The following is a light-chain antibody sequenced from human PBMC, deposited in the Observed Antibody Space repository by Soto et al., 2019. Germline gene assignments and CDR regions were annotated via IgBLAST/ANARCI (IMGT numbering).Light chain of an antibody. CDR3: QQSYSMPWT. CDR2: GSS. CDR1: QSISSW. V-gene: IGKV1-39*01. J-gene: IGKJ1*01. Sequence: DIQMTQSPSTLSASVGDRVTITCRASQSISSWLAWYQQKPGKAPRLLIYGSSSLQGGVPSRFSGSGSGTDFTLTISSLQPEDFATYYCQQSYSMPWTFGQGTKGDIK.